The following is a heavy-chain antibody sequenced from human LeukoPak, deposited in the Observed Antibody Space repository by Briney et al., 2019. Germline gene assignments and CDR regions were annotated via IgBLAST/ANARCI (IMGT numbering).Heavy chain of an antibody. CDR1: GLNFNDYD. CDR2: IWDDGSNK. Sequence: GGSLRLSCAASGLNFNDYDMDWVRQAPGKGPEWVAAIWDDGSNKYYAESVKGRFTISRDSSKNMLYLQMNSLRDEDTAVYYWSGEGGGQDWDFDLWGRGTLVTVSS. CDR3: SGEGGGQDWDFDL. D-gene: IGHD3-16*01. V-gene: IGHV3-33*01. J-gene: IGHJ2*01.